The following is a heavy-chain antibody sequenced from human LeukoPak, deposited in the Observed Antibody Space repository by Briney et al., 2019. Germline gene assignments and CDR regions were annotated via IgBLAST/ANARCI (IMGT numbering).Heavy chain of an antibody. V-gene: IGHV1-8*03. D-gene: IGHD3-9*01. CDR2: VNTKSGNT. J-gene: IGHJ4*02. CDR3: ARANFDTLTGWGHFDS. Sequence: VASVKVSCKASGYTFTRYDINWVRQATGQGLEWLGWVNTKSGNTGSAQNFQGRVTITRDTSINTAYMELSSLRSEDTAVYYCARANFDTLTGWGHFDSWGQGTLVTVSS. CDR1: GYTFTRYD.